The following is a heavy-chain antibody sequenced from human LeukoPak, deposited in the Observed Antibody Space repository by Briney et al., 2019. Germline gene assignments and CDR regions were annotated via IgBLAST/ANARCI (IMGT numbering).Heavy chain of an antibody. CDR3: APLVGGTSGWFDP. V-gene: IGHV1-18*01. J-gene: IGHJ5*02. D-gene: IGHD1-26*01. CDR1: GYTFSTYG. CDR2: ISAYNGNT. Sequence: ASVKVSCKASGYTFSTYGIPWVRQAPGQGLEWMGWISAYNGNTNYAQKLQGRVTMTTDTSTSTAYMELRSLRSDDTAVYYCAPLVGGTSGWFDPWGQGTLVTVSS.